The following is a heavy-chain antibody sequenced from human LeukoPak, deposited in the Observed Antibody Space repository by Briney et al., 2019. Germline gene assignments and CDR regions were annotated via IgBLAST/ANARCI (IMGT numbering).Heavy chain of an antibody. Sequence: GGSLRLSCAASGFTFSSYAMHWVRQAPGKGLEWVSAISGSGGSTYYADSVKGRFTISRDNSKNTLYLQMNSLRAEDTAVYYCAKRGTVTTSSAPFDYWGQGTLVTLSS. CDR2: ISGSGGST. CDR1: GFTFSSYA. J-gene: IGHJ4*02. D-gene: IGHD4-17*01. V-gene: IGHV3-23*01. CDR3: AKRGTVTTSSAPFDY.